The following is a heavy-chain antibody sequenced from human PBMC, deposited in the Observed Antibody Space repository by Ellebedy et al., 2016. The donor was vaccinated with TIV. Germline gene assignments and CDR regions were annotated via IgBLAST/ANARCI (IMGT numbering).Heavy chain of an antibody. CDR2: LRQDGGQT. V-gene: IGHV3-7*01. D-gene: IGHD1-1*01. CDR1: GFTFSNYW. CDR3: ARLNWRSGVSGFDI. J-gene: IGHJ3*02. Sequence: GGSLRLXXAASGFTFSNYWMSWVRQAPGKGLEWVANLRQDGGQTFSVDSVKGRFTISRDNAKNSLDLQMNSLRAEDTAVYYCARLNWRSGVSGFDIWGQGTMVTVSS.